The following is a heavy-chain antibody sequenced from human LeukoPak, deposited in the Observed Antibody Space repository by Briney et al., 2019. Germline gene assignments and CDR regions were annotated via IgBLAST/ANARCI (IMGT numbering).Heavy chain of an antibody. Sequence: GGSLRLSCAASGFTFDDYAMHWVRQAPGKGLEWVSLISWDGGSTYYADSVKGRFTISRDNSKNSLYLQMNSLRAEDTALYYCAKDKNYYMDVWGKGTTVTVSS. J-gene: IGHJ6*03. V-gene: IGHV3-43D*03. CDR3: AKDKNYYMDV. CDR2: ISWDGGST. CDR1: GFTFDDYA.